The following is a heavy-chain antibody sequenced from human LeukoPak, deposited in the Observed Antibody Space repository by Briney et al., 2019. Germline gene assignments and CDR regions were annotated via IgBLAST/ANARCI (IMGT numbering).Heavy chain of an antibody. V-gene: IGHV4-4*08. J-gene: IGHJ3*02. CDR1: GGSISSFY. CDR2: ISYTGNT. D-gene: IGHD1-26*01. CDR3: AREGGFHSPAGI. Sequence: SETLSLTCTVSGGSISSFYWSWIRQSPGKGLEWIGYISYTGNTNYNPSLKSRVTISVDTSKNQFSLKLSSVAAADTAVYYCAREGGFHSPAGIWGQGTMVTVSS.